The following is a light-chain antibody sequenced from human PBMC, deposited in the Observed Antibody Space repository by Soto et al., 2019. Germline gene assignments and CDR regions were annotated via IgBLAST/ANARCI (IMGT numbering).Light chain of an antibody. CDR2: TAS. V-gene: IGKV1-27*01. CDR1: QGISNY. J-gene: IGKJ1*01. CDR3: QNYNGAPWT. Sequence: DIQMTQSPSSLSASVGDRVTITCRASQGISNYLAWYKQKPGKVPKVLIYTASTLQSGVPSRFSGSGSGTDFTLTISSLQPEDVSTYYCQNYNGAPWTFGQGTKVEIK.